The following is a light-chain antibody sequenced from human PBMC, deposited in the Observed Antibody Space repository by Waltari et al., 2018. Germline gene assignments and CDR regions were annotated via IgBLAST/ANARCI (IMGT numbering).Light chain of an antibody. CDR3: QHYLRLPAA. Sequence: EIVLTQSPGTLSLSPGERATLSCRASQSVSRALAGYQQKPGQAPRLLIYGASNRATGIPDRFSGSGSGTDFSLTISSLEPEDFAVYYCQHYLRLPAAFGQGTKVEIK. CDR1: QSVSRA. CDR2: GAS. V-gene: IGKV3-20*01. J-gene: IGKJ1*01.